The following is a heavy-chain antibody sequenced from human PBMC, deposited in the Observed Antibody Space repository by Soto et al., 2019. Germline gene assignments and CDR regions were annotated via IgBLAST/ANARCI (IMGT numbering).Heavy chain of an antibody. D-gene: IGHD2-8*01. J-gene: IGHJ5*02. V-gene: IGHV3-74*01. CDR1: GFTFSSYW. Sequence: GGSLRLSCAASGFTFSSYWMHWVRQAPGKGLVWVSRINSDGSSTSYADSVKGRFTISRDNAKNTLYLQMNSLRAEDTAVYYCASLGGIASSQQGGTNGVSPIGDWFDPWGQGTLVTVSS. CDR2: INSDGSST. CDR3: ASLGGIASSQQGGTNGVSPIGDWFDP.